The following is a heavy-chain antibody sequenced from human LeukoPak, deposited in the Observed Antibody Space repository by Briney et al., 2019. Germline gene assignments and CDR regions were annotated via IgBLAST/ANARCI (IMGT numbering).Heavy chain of an antibody. D-gene: IGHD1-26*01. CDR2: ISGGSDGKT. CDR1: GFTFSSYA. V-gene: IGHV3-23*01. CDR3: AKDFSWSYWPPDAFDT. J-gene: IGHJ3*02. Sequence: PGGSLRLSCAASGFTFSSYAMTWVRQAPGKGLEWDSAISGGSDGKTYYADSVMGRFTISRDNSRNTLYLQMNSLRAEDTAIYYCAKDFSWSYWPPDAFDTWGQRTMVTVSS.